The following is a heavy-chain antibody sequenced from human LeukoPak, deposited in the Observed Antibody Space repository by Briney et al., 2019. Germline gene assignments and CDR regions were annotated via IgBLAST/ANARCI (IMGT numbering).Heavy chain of an antibody. Sequence: GGSLRLSCAASGFTFSSYWMSWVRHTPGKGLEWISSITTSSSYTFYADSVKGRFAISRDNARNSLYLQMNSLTAEDTAVYYCARDPYSGAYGDTYYYFMDVWGKGTTVTISS. V-gene: IGHV3-21*01. CDR2: ITTSSSYT. D-gene: IGHD1-26*01. CDR3: ARDPYSGAYGDTYYYFMDV. CDR1: GFTFSSYW. J-gene: IGHJ6*03.